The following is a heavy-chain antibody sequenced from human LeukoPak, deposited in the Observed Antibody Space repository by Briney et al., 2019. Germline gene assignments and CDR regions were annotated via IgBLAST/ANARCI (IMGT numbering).Heavy chain of an antibody. J-gene: IGHJ5*02. V-gene: IGHV4-59*01. D-gene: IGHD2-2*02. CDR2: IYYSGST. Sequence: PSETLSLTCTVSGGSISSYYWSWIRQPPGKGPEWIGYIYYSGSTNYNPSLKSRVTISVDTSKNQFSLKLSSVTAADTAVYYCARVVVPAAIVYNWFDPWGQGTLVTVSS. CDR3: ARVVVPAAIVYNWFDP. CDR1: GGSISSYY.